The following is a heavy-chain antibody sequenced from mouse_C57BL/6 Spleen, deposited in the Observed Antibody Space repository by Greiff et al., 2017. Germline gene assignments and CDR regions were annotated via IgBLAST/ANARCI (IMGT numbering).Heavy chain of an antibody. CDR2: INPNTGGT. J-gene: IGHJ2*01. V-gene: IGHV1-26*01. CDR3: ARHDFDY. CDR1: GYTFTDYY. Sequence: VQLQQSGPELVKPGASVKISCKASGYTFTDYYMNWVKQSHGKSLEWIGDINPNTGGTSYNQKFKGKATLTVDKSSSTAYMELRSLTSEDSAVYYCARHDFDYWGQGTTLTVAS.